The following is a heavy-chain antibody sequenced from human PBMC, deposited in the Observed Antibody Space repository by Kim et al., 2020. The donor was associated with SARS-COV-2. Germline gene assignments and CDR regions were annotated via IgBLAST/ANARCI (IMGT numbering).Heavy chain of an antibody. CDR2: ISSSSSYI. CDR1: GFTFSSYS. Sequence: GGSLRLSCAASGFTFSSYSMNWVRQAPGKGLEWVSSISSSSSYIYYADSVKGRFTISRDNAKNSLYLQMNSLRAEDTAVYYCARDPPLSSSWWVYWGQGTLVTVSS. CDR3: ARDPPLSSSWWVY. D-gene: IGHD6-13*01. V-gene: IGHV3-21*01. J-gene: IGHJ4*02.